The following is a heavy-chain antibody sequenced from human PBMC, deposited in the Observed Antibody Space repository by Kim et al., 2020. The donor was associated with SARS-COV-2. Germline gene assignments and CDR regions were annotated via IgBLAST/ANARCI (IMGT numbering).Heavy chain of an antibody. CDR1: GYTFTSYY. CDR3: ARDRPPGRTIFGVVPLGYYGLDV. Sequence: ASVKVSCKASGYTFTSYYISWVRQAPGQGLEWMGWISAYNGKTNYAQKLQGRVTMTTDTSTSTAYVELRSLRSDDTAVYYCARDRPPGRTIFGVVPLGYYGLDVWSQGTTVTVSS. J-gene: IGHJ6*02. CDR2: ISAYNGKT. V-gene: IGHV1-18*01. D-gene: IGHD3-3*01.